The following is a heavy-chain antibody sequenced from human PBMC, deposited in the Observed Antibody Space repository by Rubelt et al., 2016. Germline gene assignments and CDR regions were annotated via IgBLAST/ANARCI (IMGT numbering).Heavy chain of an antibody. D-gene: IGHD1-7*01. CDR1: GDSVSSNSAI. CDR2: TYSRSRWYT. V-gene: IGHV6-1*01. Sequence: QVQLQQSGPGLVRPSQTLSLTCAISGDSVSSNSAIWNWIRQSPSRGLEWLGRTYSRSRWYTDYALSLKSRITITPDTSKIHFTVHLNSMTPEDTAVYDCARGVLNSFEIWGLGKMGTVSS. J-gene: IGHJ3*02. CDR3: ARGVLNSFEI.